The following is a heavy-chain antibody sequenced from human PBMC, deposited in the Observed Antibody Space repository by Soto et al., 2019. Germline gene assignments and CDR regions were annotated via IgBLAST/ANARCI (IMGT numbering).Heavy chain of an antibody. V-gene: IGHV4-34*01. D-gene: IGHD3-16*01. Sequence: SETLSLTCSVYGGFLSESYWTWIRQPPGKGLEWIGEINHVGGTNYNPSLKSRVTMSVDTSQNQFSLRLISVTAADTAMYFCVRIRYQLPSSVLWLDPWGQGTPVNVSS. CDR1: GGFLSESY. J-gene: IGHJ5*02. CDR3: VRIRYQLPSSVLWLDP. CDR2: INHVGGT.